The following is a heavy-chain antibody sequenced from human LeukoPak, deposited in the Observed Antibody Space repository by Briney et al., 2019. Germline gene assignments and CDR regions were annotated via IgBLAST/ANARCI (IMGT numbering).Heavy chain of an antibody. D-gene: IGHD3-16*02. J-gene: IGHJ4*02. CDR1: GYTFTGYD. CDR3: ARGGRDYVWGSYRYRY. V-gene: IGHV1-8*01. CDR2: MNPNSGNT. Sequence: GASVKVSCKASGYTFTGYDIHWVRQATGQGLEWMGWMNPNSGNTGYAQKFQGRVTMTRNTSISTAYMELRRLRSEDTAVSDCARGGRDYVWGSYRYRYWGQGTLVTVSS.